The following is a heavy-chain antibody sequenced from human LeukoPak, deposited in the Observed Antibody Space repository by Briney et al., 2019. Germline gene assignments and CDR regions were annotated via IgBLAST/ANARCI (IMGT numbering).Heavy chain of an antibody. D-gene: IGHD6-19*01. CDR2: ISWNSGSI. CDR1: GFTFDDYA. Sequence: GGSLRLSCAASGFTFDDYAMHWVRQAPGKGLEWVSGISWNSGSIGYADSVEGRFTISRDNAKNSLYLQMNSLRAEDTALYYCAKVSYSSGWYSGDAFDIWGQGTMVTVSS. V-gene: IGHV3-9*01. J-gene: IGHJ3*02. CDR3: AKVSYSSGWYSGDAFDI.